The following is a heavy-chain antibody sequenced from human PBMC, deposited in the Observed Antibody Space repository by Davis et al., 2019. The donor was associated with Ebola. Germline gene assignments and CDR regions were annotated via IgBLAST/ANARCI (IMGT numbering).Heavy chain of an antibody. J-gene: IGHJ4*02. V-gene: IGHV1-2*02. CDR1: GYTFTGYY. CDR2: INPNSGGT. Sequence: ASVKVSCKASGYTFTGYYMHWVRQAPGQGLEWMGWINPNSGGTNYAQKFQGRVTMTRDTSISTAYMELSRLRSDDTAVYYWARDDYGDYVAGGWGQGTLVTVSS. CDR3: ARDDYGDYVAGG. D-gene: IGHD4-17*01.